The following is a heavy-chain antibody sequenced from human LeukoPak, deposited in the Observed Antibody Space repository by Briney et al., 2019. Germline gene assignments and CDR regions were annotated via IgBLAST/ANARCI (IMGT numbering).Heavy chain of an antibody. CDR3: ARHSSYYYGSGSYYTPYYFDY. J-gene: IGHJ4*02. CDR1: GYSFTSYW. Sequence: GESLKISCKGSGYSFTSYWIGWVRQMPGKGLEWMGIIYPGDSDTRYSPSFQGQVTISADKSISTAYLQWSSLKASHTAMYYCARHSSYYYGSGSYYTPYYFDYWGQGTLVTVSS. CDR2: IYPGDSDT. D-gene: IGHD3-10*01. V-gene: IGHV5-51*01.